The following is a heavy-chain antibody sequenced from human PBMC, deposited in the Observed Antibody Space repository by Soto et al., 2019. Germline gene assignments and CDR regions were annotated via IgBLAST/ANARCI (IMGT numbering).Heavy chain of an antibody. V-gene: IGHV1-18*01. CDR2: ISLYSDGT. D-gene: IGHD2-2*01. Sequence: GSSVKVSCKTSGYTFSNYGITWVRQAPGQPLEWLGWISLYSDGTNYAQKFQGRVSMTTDTSTTTAYMELRSLRSDDTAVYYCARVVPGAEAWFCLWGQGPLVTVSS. CDR1: GYTFSNYG. CDR3: ARVVPGAEAWFCL. J-gene: IGHJ5*02.